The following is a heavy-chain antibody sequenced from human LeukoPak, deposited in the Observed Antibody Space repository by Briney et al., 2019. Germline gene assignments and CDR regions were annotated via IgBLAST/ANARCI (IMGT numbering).Heavy chain of an antibody. CDR1: GGTFSSYA. CDR2: IIPIFGTA. CDR3: ARHAPNPYSSSWPRNGYFQH. D-gene: IGHD6-13*01. V-gene: IGHV1-69*05. Sequence: GASVKVSCKVSGGTFSSYAISWVRQAPGQGLEWMGRIIPIFGTANYAQKFQGRVTITTDESTSTAYMELSSLRSEDTAVYYCARHAPNPYSSSWPRNGYFQHWGQGTLVTVSS. J-gene: IGHJ1*01.